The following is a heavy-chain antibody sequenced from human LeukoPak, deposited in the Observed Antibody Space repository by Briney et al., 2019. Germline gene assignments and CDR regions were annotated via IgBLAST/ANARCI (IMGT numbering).Heavy chain of an antibody. CDR1: GFTFSSYA. J-gene: IGHJ4*02. Sequence: PGRSLRLSCAASGFTFSSYAMHWVRQAPGKGLEWVAVISYDGSNKYYADSVKGRFTISRDNSKNTLYLQMNSLRAEDTAVYYCARDLLRGTVTTGYFGYWGQGTLVTVSS. CDR2: ISYDGSNK. V-gene: IGHV3-30-3*01. D-gene: IGHD4-17*01. CDR3: ARDLLRGTVTTGYFGY.